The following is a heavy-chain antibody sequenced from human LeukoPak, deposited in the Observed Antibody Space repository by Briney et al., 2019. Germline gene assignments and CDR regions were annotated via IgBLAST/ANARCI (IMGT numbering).Heavy chain of an antibody. CDR3: ARANCSRTSGPGHAFNT. V-gene: IGHV1-2*04. CDR2: INPNSGGT. D-gene: IGHD2-2*01. J-gene: IGHJ3*02. CDR1: GYTFTGYY. Sequence: ASVKVSCKASGYTFTGYYMHWVRQAPGQGLEWMGWINPNSGGTDYAQKFQGWVTMTRDTSISTACMELSRLRSDDTAVYYCARANCSRTSGPGHAFNTGAKGPMATVSS.